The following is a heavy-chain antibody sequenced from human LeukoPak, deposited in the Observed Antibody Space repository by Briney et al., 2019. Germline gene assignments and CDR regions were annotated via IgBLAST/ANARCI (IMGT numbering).Heavy chain of an antibody. D-gene: IGHD3-22*01. CDR3: ARHYDSRGYYLYYFDY. CDR1: GGSLSSYY. Sequence: SETLSLTCTVSGGSLSSYYWSWIRQPPGKGREWIGYIYYSGSTNYNPSLKSQVTISVDTSKNQFSLKLSSLTAADTAVYYCARHYDSRGYYLYYFDYWGQGTLVTVSS. V-gene: IGHV4-59*01. J-gene: IGHJ4*02. CDR2: IYYSGST.